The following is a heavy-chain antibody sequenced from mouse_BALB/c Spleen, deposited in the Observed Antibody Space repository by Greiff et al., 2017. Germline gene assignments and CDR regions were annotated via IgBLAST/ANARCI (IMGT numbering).Heavy chain of an antibody. J-gene: IGHJ4*01. D-gene: IGHD2-1*01. CDR3: AKDRDGNCGGAMDY. CDR2: FRNKANGFTT. CDR1: GFTFTDYY. V-gene: IGHV7-3*02. Sequence: EVKLVESGGGLLQPGGSLRLSCATSGFTFTDYYMSWVRQPPGKALEWLGFFRNKANGFTTEYSASVKGRFTISRDNSQSILYLQMNTLRAEDSATYYCAKDRDGNCGGAMDYWGQGTSVTVSS.